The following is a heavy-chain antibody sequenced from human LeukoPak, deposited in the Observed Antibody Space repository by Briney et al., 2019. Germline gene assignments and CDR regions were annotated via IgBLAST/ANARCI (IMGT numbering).Heavy chain of an antibody. D-gene: IGHD3-22*01. CDR2: IYSGGTT. CDR3: ARVGPYMIVAGVIDY. Sequence: GGSLRLTCVVSGFIASSNYMSWVRQAPGKGLEWISLIYSGGTTYYADSVKGRFTISRDNSKNTLYLQMNSLRAEDTAVYYCARVGPYMIVAGVIDYWGQGTLVTVSS. V-gene: IGHV3-53*01. CDR1: GFIASSNY. J-gene: IGHJ4*02.